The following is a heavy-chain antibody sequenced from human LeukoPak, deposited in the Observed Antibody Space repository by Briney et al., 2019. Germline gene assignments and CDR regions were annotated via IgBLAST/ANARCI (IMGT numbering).Heavy chain of an antibody. CDR2: ISGSGGST. D-gene: IGHD3-22*01. Sequence: GGSLRLSCAASGFTFSSYAMSWVRQAPGKGLEWVSAISGSGGSTYYADSVKGRFTISRDNAKNSVHLQMNSLRAEDTAVYYCAQEHYYDSSAYLDHWGQGTLVAVSS. J-gene: IGHJ4*02. CDR3: AQEHYYDSSAYLDH. CDR1: GFTFSSYA. V-gene: IGHV3-23*01.